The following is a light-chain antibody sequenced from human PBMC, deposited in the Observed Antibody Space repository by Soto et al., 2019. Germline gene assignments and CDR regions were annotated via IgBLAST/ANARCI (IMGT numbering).Light chain of an antibody. CDR2: DNN. Sequence: QSVLTQPPSVSGAPGQRVTISCTGSGSNIGAGYDVHWYQQIPGTAPKLLIFDNNNRPSGVPDRFSGSKSATSASLAITGLQAEDEADYYCQSFDGSLNGWVFGGGTKVTVL. V-gene: IGLV1-40*01. CDR1: GSNIGAGYD. J-gene: IGLJ3*02. CDR3: QSFDGSLNGWV.